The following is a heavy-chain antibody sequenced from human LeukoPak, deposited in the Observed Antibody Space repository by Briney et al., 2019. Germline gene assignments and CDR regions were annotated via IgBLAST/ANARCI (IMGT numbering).Heavy chain of an antibody. D-gene: IGHD1-26*01. CDR2: ISGSGGST. J-gene: IGHJ4*02. Sequence: GGSLRLSCAASGFTFSSYAMSWVRQVPGKGLEWVSAISGSGGSTYYADSVKGRFTISRDNSKNTLYLQMNSLRAEDTAVYYCAKCRQWELLGYFDYWGQGTLVTVSS. CDR3: AKCRQWELLGYFDY. V-gene: IGHV3-23*01. CDR1: GFTFSSYA.